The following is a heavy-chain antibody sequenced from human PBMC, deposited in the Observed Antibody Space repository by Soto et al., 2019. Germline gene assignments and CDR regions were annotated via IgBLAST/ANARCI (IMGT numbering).Heavy chain of an antibody. V-gene: IGHV1-18*04. Sequence: QVQLVQSGPEVKKPGASVKVSCKTSGYTFTNYGISWVRQAPGQGLEWMGWTNTYNGNTKYAQDLQGRVTMTADTSTNTAYLDLRSLRSDDTAVFFCARGMTPDYFDFWGQGILVTVSS. CDR1: GYTFTNYG. CDR2: TNTYNGNT. J-gene: IGHJ4*02. CDR3: ARGMTPDYFDF.